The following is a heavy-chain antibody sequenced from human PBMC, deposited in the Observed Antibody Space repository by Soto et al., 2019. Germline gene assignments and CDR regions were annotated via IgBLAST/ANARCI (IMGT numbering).Heavy chain of an antibody. CDR1: GGSISNYY. CDR3: ARAVLPATAPFDY. D-gene: IGHD2-2*01. CDR2: NYYSGST. V-gene: IGHV4-59*01. J-gene: IGHJ4*02. Sequence: QVQLQESGPRLVKPSETLSLTCIVSGGSISNYYWSWIRQPPGKGLEWIGYNYYSGSTNYNPSLPSRAPXSXDXPKNHFSLKLSSVPAAGTAVYYWARAVLPATAPFDYWGQGTLVTVSS.